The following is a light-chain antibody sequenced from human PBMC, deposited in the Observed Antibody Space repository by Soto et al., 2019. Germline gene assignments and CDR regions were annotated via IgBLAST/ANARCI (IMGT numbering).Light chain of an antibody. Sequence: IQMTQSPSSVSASVGDRVTITCRASQDISTWLAWYQQKPGKAPKSLIYTVSTLQSGVPSRFSGSGSGTKFTLTIASLQPDDFATYYCQQYETFSGTFGPGTKVDIK. V-gene: IGKV1D-16*01. CDR3: QQYETFSGT. J-gene: IGKJ1*01. CDR2: TVS. CDR1: QDISTW.